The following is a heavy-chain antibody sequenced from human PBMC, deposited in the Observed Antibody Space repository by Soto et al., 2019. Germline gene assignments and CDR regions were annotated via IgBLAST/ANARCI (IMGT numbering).Heavy chain of an antibody. CDR2: ISPYNGNT. D-gene: IGHD1-26*01. CDR1: GYSFTNYI. CDR3: ARQSQAWALHNYFDL. Sequence: QVQLVQSGADVKKPGASVKVSCKASGYSFTNYIITWVRQAPGQGLEWMGWISPYNGNTDYAQNLLGRVTMTTDTSTSTVYMELRSTRSDDAAVYYCARQSQAWALHNYFDLWGRGTLVTVSS. J-gene: IGHJ2*01. V-gene: IGHV1-18*01.